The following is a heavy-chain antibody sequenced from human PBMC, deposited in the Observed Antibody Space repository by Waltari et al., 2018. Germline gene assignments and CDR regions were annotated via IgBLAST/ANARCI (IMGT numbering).Heavy chain of an antibody. V-gene: IGHV3-66*02. Sequence: EVKLVESGGGLVHPGGSLRLSCAASGFTVSTTHMSWVRQAPGKGLRCVSMIYPAGSAYNAASVEGRFTISRDISNNMLHLQMNSLRLEDSATYYCATARDEDTAMVYFDNWGQGTLVSVSS. CDR2: IYPAGSA. CDR3: ATARDEDTAMVYFDN. CDR1: GFTVSTTH. D-gene: IGHD5-18*01. J-gene: IGHJ4*02.